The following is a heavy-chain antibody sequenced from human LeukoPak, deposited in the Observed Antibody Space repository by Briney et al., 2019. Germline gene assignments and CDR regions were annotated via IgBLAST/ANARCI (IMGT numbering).Heavy chain of an antibody. CDR2: IYHSGST. CDR3: ARELGYCSSTSCLGNWFDP. J-gene: IGHJ5*02. V-gene: IGHV4-30-2*01. Sequence: PSETLSLTCAVSGGSISSGGYSWSWIRQPPGKGLEWIGYIYHSGSTYYNPSLKSRVTISVDRSKNQFSLKLSSVTAADTAVYYCARELGYCSSTSCLGNWFDPWGQGTLVTVSS. D-gene: IGHD2-2*01. CDR1: GGSISSGGYS.